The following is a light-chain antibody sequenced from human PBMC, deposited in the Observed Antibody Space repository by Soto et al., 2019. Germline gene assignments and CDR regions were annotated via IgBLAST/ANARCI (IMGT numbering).Light chain of an antibody. V-gene: IGKV3-20*01. CDR2: GAS. CDR3: QQYGSSLWT. J-gene: IGKJ1*01. Sequence: EMVLTQSPGTLSLSRGERATLCCRASQSVSSSYLAWYQQKPGQAPRLLIYGASSRATGIPDRFSGSGSGTDFTLTISRLEPEDFAVYYCQQYGSSLWTFGQGTKVDIK. CDR1: QSVSSSY.